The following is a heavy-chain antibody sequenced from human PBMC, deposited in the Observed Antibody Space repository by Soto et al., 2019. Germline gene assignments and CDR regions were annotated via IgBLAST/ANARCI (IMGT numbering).Heavy chain of an antibody. J-gene: IGHJ5*02. CDR1: GYPFIKYG. V-gene: IGHV1-18*04. D-gene: IGHD3-9*01. CDR3: ATSYDTGFDP. CDR2: IKVDSGYT. Sequence: QLQLVQSAAEVKKPGASVRVSCKAYGYPFIKYGISWIRQAPEQGLEWMGWIKVDSGYTNYAQKFQGRVTMTADTSSDTYFMELRSLRLDVTAVYFCATSYDTGFDPWGQGTLVSVSS.